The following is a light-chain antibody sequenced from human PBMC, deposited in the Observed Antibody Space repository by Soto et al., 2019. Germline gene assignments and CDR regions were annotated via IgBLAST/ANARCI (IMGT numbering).Light chain of an antibody. J-gene: IGKJ5*01. CDR2: AAS. Sequence: DIQMTQSPSSLSASVGDRVTITCRASQSISRNLNWYQQKPGKAPNLLIFAASSLQSGVPSRFSGSGSGTDFTLTINSLQPEDFATYYCQQTYSTLITFGQGTRLEI. CDR3: QQTYSTLIT. V-gene: IGKV1-39*01. CDR1: QSISRN.